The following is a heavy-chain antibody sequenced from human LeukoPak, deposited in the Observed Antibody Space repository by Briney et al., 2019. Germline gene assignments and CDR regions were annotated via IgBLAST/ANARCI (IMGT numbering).Heavy chain of an antibody. J-gene: IGHJ4*02. V-gene: IGHV3-23*01. D-gene: IGHD4-23*01. Sequence: GGSLSLSCAASGFTFSSYAMSWVRQAPGKGLEWVSAISGSGGSTYYADSVKGRFTISRDNSKNTLYLQMNSLRAEDTAVYYCAKDGRTTVAKGGDYWGQGTLVTVSS. CDR3: AKDGRTTVAKGGDY. CDR2: ISGSGGST. CDR1: GFTFSSYA.